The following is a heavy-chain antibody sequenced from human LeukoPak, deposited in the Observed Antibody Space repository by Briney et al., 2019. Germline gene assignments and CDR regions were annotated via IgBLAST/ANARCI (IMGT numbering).Heavy chain of an antibody. D-gene: IGHD4-17*01. J-gene: IGHJ2*01. Sequence: GGSLRLSCAASGFTVSSNYMSWVRQAPGKGLEWVSVIYSGGSTYYADSVKGRFTISRDNSKNTLYLQMNSLRAEDTAVYYCARDRGYGDYETYWYFDLWGRGTLVTVSS. CDR1: GFTVSSNY. CDR3: ARDRGYGDYETYWYFDL. V-gene: IGHV3-66*01. CDR2: IYSGGST.